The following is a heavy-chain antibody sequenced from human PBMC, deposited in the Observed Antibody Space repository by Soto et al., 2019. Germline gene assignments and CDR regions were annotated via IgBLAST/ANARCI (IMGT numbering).Heavy chain of an antibody. CDR1: GYGFTTHA. V-gene: IGHV1-3*01. CDR2: INAGNGNT. Sequence: ASVKVSCKTSGYGFTTHAMHWVRQAPGERLEWMGWINAGNGNTKYLEKFQGRVTITRDTSASTAYMELNSLRSEDTAVYYCARSEYYFDSSGYRAFDIWSQGTMVTVSS. D-gene: IGHD3-22*01. J-gene: IGHJ3*02. CDR3: ARSEYYFDSSGYRAFDI.